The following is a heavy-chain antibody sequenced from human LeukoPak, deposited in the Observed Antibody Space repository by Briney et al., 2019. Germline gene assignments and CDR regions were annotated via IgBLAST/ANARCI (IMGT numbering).Heavy chain of an antibody. Sequence: SETLSLTCTVSGGSISSYYWGWIRQPPGKGLEWIGSIYYSGSTYYNPSLKSRVTISVDTSKNQFSLKLSSVTAADTAVYYCAREGDSSGYFSDYWGQGTLVTVSS. J-gene: IGHJ4*02. CDR2: IYYSGST. CDR3: AREGDSSGYFSDY. V-gene: IGHV4-39*02. D-gene: IGHD3-22*01. CDR1: GGSISSYY.